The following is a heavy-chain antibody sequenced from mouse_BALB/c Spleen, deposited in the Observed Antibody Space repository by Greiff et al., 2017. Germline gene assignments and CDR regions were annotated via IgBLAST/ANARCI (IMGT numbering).Heavy chain of an antibody. D-gene: IGHD1-2*01. CDR1: GFTFSSYG. Sequence: EVKVVESGGGLVQPGGSLKLSCAASGFTFSSYGMSWVRQTPDKRLELVANINSNGGSTYYPDSVKGRFTISRDNAKNTLYLQMSSLKSEDTAMYYCAGEDYGHYFDYWGQGTTLTVSS. CDR3: AGEDYGHYFDY. J-gene: IGHJ2*01. CDR2: INSNGGST. V-gene: IGHV5-6-3*01.